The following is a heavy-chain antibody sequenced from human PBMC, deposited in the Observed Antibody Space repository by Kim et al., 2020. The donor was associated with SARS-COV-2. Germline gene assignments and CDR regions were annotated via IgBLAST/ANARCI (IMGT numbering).Heavy chain of an antibody. CDR3: XRLGXXATXXXY. J-gene: IGHJ4*01. CDR1: GGSISSSSYY. Sequence: SETLSLTCTVSGGSISSSSYYWGWIRQPPGXXXEWIGSIYYSGSTYYNPSLKSRXXISAXXSKNXXSLKLSSVPAADTAXYYXXRLGXXATXXXYWGXGTLVXVSS. CDR2: IYYSGST. V-gene: IGHV4-39*01.